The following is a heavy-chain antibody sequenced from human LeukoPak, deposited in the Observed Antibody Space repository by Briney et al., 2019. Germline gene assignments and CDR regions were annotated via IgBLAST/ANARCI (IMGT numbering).Heavy chain of an antibody. CDR2: MYTSGST. CDR3: ARAVHSSSALDY. CDR1: GGSISSGTYY. J-gene: IGHJ4*02. D-gene: IGHD6-13*01. Sequence: SETLSLTCTVSGGSISSGTYYWSWIRQPAGKGLEWIGRMYTSGSTNYNPSLKSRVTISVDTSKNQFTLNMKSVTAADTAVYYCARAVHSSSALDYWGQGTLVTVSS. V-gene: IGHV4-61*02.